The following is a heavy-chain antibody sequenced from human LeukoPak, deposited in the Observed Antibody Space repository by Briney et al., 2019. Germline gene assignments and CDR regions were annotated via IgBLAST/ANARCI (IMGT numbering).Heavy chain of an antibody. CDR1: GYTSRSYD. Sequence: SGGSPRLSCAAPGYTSRSYDMRWVRQAPGRGLEWVSVIGSSGGSTYYADSARGRFTISRDNITNTLHLQMNSLRAEETAAYYCAKMEVVTADDKYVQYWGQGTLVTVSS. CDR3: AKMEVVTADDKYVQY. D-gene: IGHD2-21*02. CDR2: IGSSGGST. V-gene: IGHV3-23*01. J-gene: IGHJ1*01.